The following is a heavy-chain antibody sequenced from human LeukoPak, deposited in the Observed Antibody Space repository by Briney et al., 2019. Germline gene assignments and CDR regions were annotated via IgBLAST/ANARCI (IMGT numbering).Heavy chain of an antibody. CDR3: TRAPYCSSISCYEGGAY. V-gene: IGHV4-34*01. J-gene: IGHJ4*02. CDR2: INHSGST. Sequence: SETLSLTCAVYGGSFSGYYWSWIRQPPGKGLEWIGEINHSGSTNYNPSLKSRVTISVDTSKNQFSLKLSSVTAADTAVYYCTRAPYCSSISCYEGGAYWGQGTLVTVPS. D-gene: IGHD2-2*01. CDR1: GGSFSGYY.